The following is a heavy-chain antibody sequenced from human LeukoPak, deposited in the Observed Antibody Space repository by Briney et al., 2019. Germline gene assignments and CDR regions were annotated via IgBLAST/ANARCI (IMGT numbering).Heavy chain of an antibody. CDR2: ISSSGSTH. CDR1: GFTFSDYY. Sequence: PGGSLRLSCAASGFTFSDYYMSWIRQAPGKGLEWLSYISSSGSTHYYADSLKGRFTISRDNAKKSLYLEMNSLTVEDTPLYFCXXTSYAERCLDNWGHGTLVTVSS. CDR3: XXTSYAERCLDN. J-gene: IGHJ4*01. D-gene: IGHD3-16*01. V-gene: IGHV3-11*04.